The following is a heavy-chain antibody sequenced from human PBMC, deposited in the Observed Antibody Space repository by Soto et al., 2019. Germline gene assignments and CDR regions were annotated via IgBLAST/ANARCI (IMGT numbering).Heavy chain of an antibody. J-gene: IGHJ4*02. Sequence: QVQLVQSGAEVKRPGSSVRVSCKASGGTFSSYGISWVRQAPGRGLERMGGILPILGTAKYAQKFQGRVTITGDESTSTVYMELSSLRSEDTAVYYCARDHTAYYGAYYFDYWGQGTLVTVSS. CDR1: GGTFSSYG. V-gene: IGHV1-69*19. D-gene: IGHD3-9*01. CDR3: ARDHTAYYGAYYFDY. CDR2: ILPILGTA.